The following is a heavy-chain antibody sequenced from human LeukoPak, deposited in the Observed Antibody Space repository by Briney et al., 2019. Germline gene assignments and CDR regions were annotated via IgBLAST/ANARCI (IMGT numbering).Heavy chain of an antibody. CDR3: AKDRHDSSGYYPFDY. CDR2: ISYDGSNK. Sequence: PGRSLRLSCAASRFTFSSYGMHWVRQAPGKGLEWVAVISYDGSNKYYADSVKGRFTISRDNSKNTLYLQMNSLRAEDTAVCYCAKDRHDSSGYYPFDYWGQGTLVTVSS. D-gene: IGHD3-22*01. CDR1: RFTFSSYG. J-gene: IGHJ4*02. V-gene: IGHV3-30*18.